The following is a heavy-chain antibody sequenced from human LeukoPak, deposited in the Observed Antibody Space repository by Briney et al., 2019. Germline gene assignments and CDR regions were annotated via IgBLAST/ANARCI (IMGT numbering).Heavy chain of an antibody. Sequence: GGSLRLSCAASGFTFSNYGMHWVRQAPGKGLEWVAVISYDGSNKYYADSVKGRFTISRDNSKNTLYLQMNSLRAEDTAVYYCAKDGGGILTGFFRSTQDYWGQGTLVTVSS. CDR2: ISYDGSNK. CDR1: GFTFSNYG. CDR3: AKDGGGILTGFFRSTQDY. J-gene: IGHJ4*02. D-gene: IGHD3-9*01. V-gene: IGHV3-30*18.